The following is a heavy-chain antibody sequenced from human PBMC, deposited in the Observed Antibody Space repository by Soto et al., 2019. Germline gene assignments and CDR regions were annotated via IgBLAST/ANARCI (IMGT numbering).Heavy chain of an antibody. Sequence: GGSLRLSCAASGFTFSSYAMSWVRQAPGKGREWVSAISGSGGSTYYADSVKGRFTISRDNSKNTLYLQMNSLRAEDTAVYYCAKDHIAAPRVNWFDAWGQGTPVTVSS. J-gene: IGHJ5*02. CDR3: AKDHIAAPRVNWFDA. D-gene: IGHD6-6*01. V-gene: IGHV3-23*01. CDR1: GFTFSSYA. CDR2: ISGSGGST.